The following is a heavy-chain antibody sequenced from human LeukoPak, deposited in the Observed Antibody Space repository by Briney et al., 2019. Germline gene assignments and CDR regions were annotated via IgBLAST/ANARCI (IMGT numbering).Heavy chain of an antibody. D-gene: IGHD6-19*01. CDR1: GYRFTDYW. V-gene: IGHV5-51*01. Sequence: GESLKISGQGSGYRFTDYWIGWVRQLPGKGLEWMGIIYPGDSDTRYSPSFQGQVTISADKSISTAYLQWSSLKASDTAMYYCARPGYRSRYFDYWGQGTLVTVSS. CDR2: IYPGDSDT. J-gene: IGHJ4*02. CDR3: ARPGYRSRYFDY.